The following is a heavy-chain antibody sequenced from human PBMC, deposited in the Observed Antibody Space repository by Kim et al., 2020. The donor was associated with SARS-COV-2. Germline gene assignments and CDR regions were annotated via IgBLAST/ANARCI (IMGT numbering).Heavy chain of an antibody. J-gene: IGHJ4*02. Sequence: SYSDSVIGRFTISSDNAKTSLYLQMNGLRADDTAVYYCAGGGLTVTPDYWGQGTLVTVSS. CDR3: AGGGLTVTPDY. D-gene: IGHD4-4*01. V-gene: IGHV3-21*01.